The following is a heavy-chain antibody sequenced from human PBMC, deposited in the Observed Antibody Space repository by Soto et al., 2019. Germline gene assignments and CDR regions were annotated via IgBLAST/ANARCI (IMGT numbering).Heavy chain of an antibody. CDR1: GYSFTSYW. J-gene: IGHJ5*02. CDR2: IYPGDSDT. Sequence: GESLKISCKGSGYSFTSYWIGWVRQMPGKGLEWMGIIYPGDSDTRYSPSFQGQVTISADKSISTAYLQWSSLKASDTAMYYCASSGARYCSGGSCPDWFDPWGQGTLVTVSS. V-gene: IGHV5-51*01. CDR3: ASSGARYCSGGSCPDWFDP. D-gene: IGHD2-15*01.